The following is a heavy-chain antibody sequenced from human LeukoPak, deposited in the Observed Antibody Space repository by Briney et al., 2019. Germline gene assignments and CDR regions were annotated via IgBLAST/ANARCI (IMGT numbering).Heavy chain of an antibody. CDR3: ARDDNWGFDY. J-gene: IGHJ4*02. V-gene: IGHV3-21*05. CDR2: TRGSGSGM. CDR1: GFAFSDYS. D-gene: IGHD7-27*01. Sequence: GGSLRLSCAASGFAFSDYSMNWVRQAPGKGLEWVANTRGSGSGMGSGNFYAGAVEGRFTISRDNAKNSLYLQMNSLRAEDTAFYYCARDDNWGFDYWGQGALVTVSS.